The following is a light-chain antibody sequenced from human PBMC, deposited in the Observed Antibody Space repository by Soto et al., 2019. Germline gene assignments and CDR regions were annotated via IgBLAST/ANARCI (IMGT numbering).Light chain of an antibody. J-gene: IGKJ1*01. CDR1: QSVNN. Sequence: ETVMTQSPLTLSVSPGEGATLSCRASQSVNNLAWYQQKPGQAPRLLIYGASTGATGIPARFTGSGSGTEFTLTISSLQSEDFAVYYCQQYNHCPRTFGQGPKVDIK. CDR3: QQYNHCPRT. CDR2: GAS. V-gene: IGKV3-15*01.